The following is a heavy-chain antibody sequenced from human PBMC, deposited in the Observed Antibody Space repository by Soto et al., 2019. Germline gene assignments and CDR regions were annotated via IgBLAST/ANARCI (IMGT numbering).Heavy chain of an antibody. Sequence: GGSLRLSCASSVFTFSSYEMNCVRHAPGKWLEWVSYISSSGSTIYYADSVKGRFTISRDNAKNSLYLQMNSLRAEDTAVYYCARESSYYDFWSGTHYGMEVWGQGTTVNVSS. CDR2: ISSSGSTI. CDR1: VFTFSSYE. V-gene: IGHV3-48*03. J-gene: IGHJ6*01. D-gene: IGHD3-3*01. CDR3: ARESSYYDFWSGTHYGMEV.